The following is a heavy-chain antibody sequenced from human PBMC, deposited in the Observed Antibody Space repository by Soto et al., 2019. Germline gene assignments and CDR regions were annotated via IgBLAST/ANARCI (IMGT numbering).Heavy chain of an antibody. CDR1: NFAIVSGYY. V-gene: IGHV4-38-2*01. D-gene: IGHD1-26*01. J-gene: IGHJ4*02. CDR3: ARTHSGSYYSVFNY. CDR2: IYRSGTT. Sequence: SETMSLTCVVSNFAIVSGYYLGLVRQSPGKGLEWIASIYRSGTTSYNPSLKSRVTISVDPSKNQFSLMLTAVTAADTAVYYCARTHSGSYYSVFNYWGRGSLVTVSS.